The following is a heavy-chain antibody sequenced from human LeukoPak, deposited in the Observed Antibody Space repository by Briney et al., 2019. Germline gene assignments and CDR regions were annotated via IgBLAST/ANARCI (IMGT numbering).Heavy chain of an antibody. V-gene: IGHV3-30*18. Sequence: GGSLRLSCAASGFTFSSYGMHWVRQAPGKGLEWVAVISYDGSNKYYADSVKGRFTISRDNSKNTLYLQMNSLRAEDTAVYYCAKPVDFWIVYLDYWGQGNLGNVPS. CDR1: GFTFSSYG. D-gene: IGHD3-3*01. CDR2: ISYDGSNK. J-gene: IGHJ4*01. CDR3: AKPVDFWIVYLDY.